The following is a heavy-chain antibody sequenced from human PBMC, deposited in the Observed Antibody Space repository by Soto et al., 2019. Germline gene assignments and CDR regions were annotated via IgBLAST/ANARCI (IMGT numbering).Heavy chain of an antibody. D-gene: IGHD3-10*01. J-gene: IGHJ6*02. V-gene: IGHV4-31*03. CDR1: GGSISSGGNY. CDR2: IYHSGST. Sequence: QVQLQESGPGLVKSSQTLSLTCTVSGGSISSGGNYWSWIRQHPGKGLEWIGYIYHSGSTYYNPSLKSRVTISVDTSKNQFSLKLNSVTAAETAVYYCARARMVRGVIYYYGMDVWGQGTTVTVS. CDR3: ARARMVRGVIYYYGMDV.